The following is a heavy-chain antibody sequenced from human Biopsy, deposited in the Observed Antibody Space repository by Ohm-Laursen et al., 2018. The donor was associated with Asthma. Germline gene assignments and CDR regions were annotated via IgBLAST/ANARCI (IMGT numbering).Heavy chain of an antibody. V-gene: IGHV1-69*04. D-gene: IGHD3-22*01. CDR1: GGSFSNFA. J-gene: IGHJ4*02. CDR3: ARSYDTDSYPVLVLDY. Sequence: SVKVSCKSSGGSFSNFAFSWVRQAPGHGLEWMGTILTKFDITSYAEKFQGRVTITADKSTSTTHMELSRLRSEDTAVYYCARSYDTDSYPVLVLDYWGQGTLVTVSS. CDR2: ILTKFDIT.